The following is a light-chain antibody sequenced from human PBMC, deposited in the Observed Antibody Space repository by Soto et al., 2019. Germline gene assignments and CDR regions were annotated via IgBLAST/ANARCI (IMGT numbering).Light chain of an antibody. Sequence: EIVLTQSPATLSLSPGERATLSCRASETVNSYLAWYQQKPGQAPRLLIYDVSKRATGIPARFSGSGSGTDFTLAISSLEPDDFAVYYCQHRSSWPFTFGPGTKVEI. CDR1: ETVNSY. CDR2: DVS. CDR3: QHRSSWPFT. V-gene: IGKV3-11*01. J-gene: IGKJ3*01.